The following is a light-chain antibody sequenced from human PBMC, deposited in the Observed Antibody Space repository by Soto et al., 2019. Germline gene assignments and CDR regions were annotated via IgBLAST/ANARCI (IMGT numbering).Light chain of an antibody. CDR1: SSNIGSNS. CDR2: SSN. CDR3: AAWDDSLNGVV. J-gene: IGLJ2*01. Sequence: QSVLTQPPSASGTPGQRVTISCSGSSSNIGSNSVNWYQQLPGTAPKLLMYSSNQRPSGVPDRFSGSKSGTSASLAISGLQSEDEADYSCAAWDDSLNGVVFGGGTKLTVL. V-gene: IGLV1-44*01.